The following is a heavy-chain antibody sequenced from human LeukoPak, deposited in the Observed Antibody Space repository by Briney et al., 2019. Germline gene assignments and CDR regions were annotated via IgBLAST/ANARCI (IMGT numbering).Heavy chain of an antibody. CDR1: GGSISSYY. CDR2: IYTSGST. CDR3: ARSRVVRGGDAFDI. V-gene: IGHV4-4*07. D-gene: IGHD3-10*01. Sequence: SETLSLTCIVSGGSISSYYWSWIRQPAGKGLEWIGRIYTSGSTNYNPSLKSRVTMSVDTSKNQFSLKLSSVTAADTAVYYCARSRVVRGGDAFDIWGQGTMVAVSS. J-gene: IGHJ3*02.